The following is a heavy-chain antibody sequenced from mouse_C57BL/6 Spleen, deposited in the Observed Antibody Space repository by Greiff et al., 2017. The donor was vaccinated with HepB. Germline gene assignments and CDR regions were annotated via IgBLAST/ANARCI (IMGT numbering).Heavy chain of an antibody. D-gene: IGHD1-1*01. Sequence: EVQLVESGGGLVQPKGSLKLSCAASGFTFNTYAMHWVRQAPGKGLEWVARIRSKSSNYATYYADSVKDRFTISRDDSQSMLYLQMNNLKTEDTAMYYWVRESYYGSSYDAMDYWGQGTSVTVSS. CDR3: VRESYYGSSYDAMDY. CDR2: IRSKSSNYAT. J-gene: IGHJ4*01. CDR1: GFTFNTYA. V-gene: IGHV10-3*01.